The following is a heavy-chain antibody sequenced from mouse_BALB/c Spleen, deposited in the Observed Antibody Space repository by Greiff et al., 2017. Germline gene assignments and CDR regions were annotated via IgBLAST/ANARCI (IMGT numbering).Heavy chain of an antibody. J-gene: IGHJ4*01. Sequence: QVQLQQSGAELAKPGASVKMSCKASGYTFTSYWMHWVKQRPGQGLEWIGYINPSTGYTEYNQKFKDKATLTADKSSSTAYMQLSSLTSEDSAVYYCARRDYDVRRYAMDYWGQGTSVTVSS. D-gene: IGHD2-4*01. V-gene: IGHV1-7*01. CDR2: INPSTGYT. CDR3: ARRDYDVRRYAMDY. CDR1: GYTFTSYW.